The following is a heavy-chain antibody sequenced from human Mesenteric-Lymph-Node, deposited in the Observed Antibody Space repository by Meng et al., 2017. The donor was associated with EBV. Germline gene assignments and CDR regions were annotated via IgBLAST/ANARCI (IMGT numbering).Heavy chain of an antibody. J-gene: IGHJ4*02. V-gene: IGHV4-61*01. CDR3: ARDRGWELLDY. Sequence: QGQLQEWDPGQVTPSETLSLTGSVSGVSVSGDSFYWSWIRQPPGKGLEWIGFIYDSGITHYSPSLKSRVTISVDTSKNQFSLELRSMTPADTAVYYCARDRGWELLDYWGQGTLVTVSS. D-gene: IGHD1-26*01. CDR1: GVSVSGDSFY. CDR2: IYDSGIT.